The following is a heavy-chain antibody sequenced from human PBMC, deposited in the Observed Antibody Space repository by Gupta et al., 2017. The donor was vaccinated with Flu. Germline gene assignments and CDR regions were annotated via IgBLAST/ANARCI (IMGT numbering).Heavy chain of an antibody. Sequence: ERFVDLGVGLFQPGWSLRLPCAPSGSSFSHYGMHWVRQAPDKGLEWLAGSGNDGRNDYQKDCVKGRFNISRDNSKNTLYLQMSSVRTEDTAVYYCAKDWRWDNNNDGMNVWGQGTTVTVSS. CDR3: AKDWRWDNNNDGMNV. D-gene: IGHD1-26*01. V-gene: IGHV3-30*18. CDR1: GSSFSHYG. J-gene: IGHJ6*02. CDR2: SGNDGRND.